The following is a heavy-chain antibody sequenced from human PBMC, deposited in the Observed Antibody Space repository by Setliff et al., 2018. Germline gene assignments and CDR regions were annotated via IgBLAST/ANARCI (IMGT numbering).Heavy chain of an antibody. Sequence: SETLSLTCAVYGGSFSGYFWSWIRQAPGRGLEWIGEINDRGSTHYNPSLKSRVTISIDTSKNQFSLKLTSVAAADTAVYYCARGGGYWSYFEFWGQGSPVTVS. CDR1: GGSFSGYF. D-gene: IGHD2-21*02. CDR3: ARGGGYWSYFEF. V-gene: IGHV4-34*01. J-gene: IGHJ4*02. CDR2: INDRGST.